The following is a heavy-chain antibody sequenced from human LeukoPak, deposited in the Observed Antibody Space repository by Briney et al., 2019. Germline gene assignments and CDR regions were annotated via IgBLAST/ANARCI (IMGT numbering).Heavy chain of an antibody. CDR2: ISCDGSNK. V-gene: IGHV3-30*18. D-gene: IGHD1-7*01. J-gene: IGHJ6*02. CDR1: GFTFSSYG. CDR3: AKDGELHAGMDV. Sequence: PGGSLRLSCAASGFTFSSYGMHWVRQAPGKGLEWVAVISCDGSNKYYADSVKGRFTISRDNSKNTLYLQMNSLRAEDTAVYYCAKDGELHAGMDVWGQGTTVTVSS.